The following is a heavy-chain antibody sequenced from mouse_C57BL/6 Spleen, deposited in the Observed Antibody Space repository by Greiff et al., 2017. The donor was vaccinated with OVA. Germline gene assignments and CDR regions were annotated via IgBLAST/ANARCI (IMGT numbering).Heavy chain of an antibody. CDR1: GFSLSTSGMG. CDR3: ARRAGAGTFWYFEV. D-gene: IGHD4-1*01. J-gene: IGHJ1*03. Sequence: QVTLKVSGPGILQSSQTLSLTCSFSGFSLSTSGMGVSWIRQPPGNGLEWLAYIYWDDDKCYNPFLKRRLTISKATSRNQVFLKISSVETADTATYDGARRAGAGTFWYFEVWGTGTTVTVAS. V-gene: IGHV8-12*01. CDR2: IYWDDDK.